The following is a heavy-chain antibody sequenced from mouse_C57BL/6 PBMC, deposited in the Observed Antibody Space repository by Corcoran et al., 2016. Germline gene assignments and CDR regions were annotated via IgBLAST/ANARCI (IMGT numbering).Heavy chain of an antibody. Sequence: EVQLQQSGPELVKPGASVKIPCKASGYTFTDYNMEWVKQSHGKSLEWIGDINPNNGGTIYNQKFKGKATLTVDKSSSTAYMELRSLTSEDTAVYYCARPLRDYAMDYWGQGTSVTVSS. D-gene: IGHD1-1*01. V-gene: IGHV1-18*01. CDR1: GYTFTDYN. J-gene: IGHJ4*01. CDR3: ARPLRDYAMDY. CDR2: INPNNGGT.